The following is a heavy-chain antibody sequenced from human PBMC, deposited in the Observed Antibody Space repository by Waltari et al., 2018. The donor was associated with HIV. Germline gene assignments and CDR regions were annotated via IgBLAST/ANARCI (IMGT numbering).Heavy chain of an antibody. J-gene: IGHJ2*01. D-gene: IGHD3-10*01. Sequence: QVQLRESGPGLVQPSQTLSLTCTVSGGSISSGYYYWSWIRQPAGKGLEGTGRVYTSGSTNYNPSLKSRVTISVDTSNNQFSLKLSSVTAADTAVYYCARALDYYESGSFPWWFFDLWGRGTLVTVTS. V-gene: IGHV4-61*02. CDR1: GGSISSGYYY. CDR2: VYTSGST. CDR3: ARALDYYESGSFPWWFFDL.